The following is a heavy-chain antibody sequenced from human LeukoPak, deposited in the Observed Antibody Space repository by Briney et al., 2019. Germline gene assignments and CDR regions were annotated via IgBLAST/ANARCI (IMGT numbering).Heavy chain of an antibody. CDR3: ARSGYSISWYDHAFDI. D-gene: IGHD6-13*01. V-gene: IGHV4-59*08. CDR2: IYYFGSS. Sequence: SETLSLTCTVSGGSISSYYWSWIRQPPGKGLEWIGYIYYFGSSNYSPSLKSRVTISVDTSKNQFSLKLSSVTAPDTAVYYCARSGYSISWYDHAFDIWGQGTMVTVSS. J-gene: IGHJ3*02. CDR1: GGSISSYY.